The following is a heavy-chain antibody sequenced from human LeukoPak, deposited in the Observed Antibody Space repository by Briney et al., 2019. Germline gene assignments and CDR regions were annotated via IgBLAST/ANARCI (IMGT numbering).Heavy chain of an antibody. V-gene: IGHV3-64D*06. J-gene: IGHJ4*02. D-gene: IGHD7-27*01. Sequence: GGSLRLSCSASGFTFSSYAMHWVRQAPGKGLEYVSAISSNGGSTYYADSVKGRFTISRDNSKNTLYLQMSSRRAEDTSVYYCVKDLTGGFDYWGQGTLVTVSS. CDR3: VKDLTGGFDY. CDR2: ISSNGGST. CDR1: GFTFSSYA.